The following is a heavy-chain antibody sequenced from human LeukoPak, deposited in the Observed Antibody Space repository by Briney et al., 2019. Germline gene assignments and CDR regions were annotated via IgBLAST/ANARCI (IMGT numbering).Heavy chain of an antibody. D-gene: IGHD4-11*01. CDR1: GYTFTSYY. Sequence: APVKVSCKASGYTFTSYYMHWVRQAPGQGLEWMGIINPSGGSTSYAQKFQGRVTMTRDTSTSTVYMELSSLRSEDTAVYYCAWTATVTKIDYWGQGTLVTVSS. J-gene: IGHJ4*02. V-gene: IGHV1-46*03. CDR2: INPSGGST. CDR3: AWTATVTKIDY.